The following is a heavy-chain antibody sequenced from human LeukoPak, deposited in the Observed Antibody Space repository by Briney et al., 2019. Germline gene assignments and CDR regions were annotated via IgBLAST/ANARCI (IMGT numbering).Heavy chain of an antibody. V-gene: IGHV3-74*01. Sequence: PGGSLRLSCAASGFTFSSYWMHWVRQAPGKGLVWFSRINSDGSSTSYADSVKGRFTISRDNAKNTLYLQMNSLRAEDTAVYYCVSSYCSGGSCYSASGYWGQGTLVTVSS. CDR1: GFTFSSYW. CDR2: INSDGSST. D-gene: IGHD2-15*01. CDR3: VSSYCSGGSCYSASGY. J-gene: IGHJ4*02.